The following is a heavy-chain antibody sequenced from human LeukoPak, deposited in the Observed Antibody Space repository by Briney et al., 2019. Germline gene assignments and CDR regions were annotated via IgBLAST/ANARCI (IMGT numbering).Heavy chain of an antibody. D-gene: IGHD1-1*01. J-gene: IGHJ4*02. CDR2: VSYSGNT. V-gene: IGHV4-59*08. CDR3: ARGDRGTFDY. CDR1: GVSIKIYY. Sequence: PSETLSLTCSVSGVSIKIYYWSWIRQPPGKGLEWIGYVSYSGNTNYKPSLKSRVTISLDTSKNHFSLNLGSVTAADTAVYYCARGDRGTFDYWGQGTLVIVSA.